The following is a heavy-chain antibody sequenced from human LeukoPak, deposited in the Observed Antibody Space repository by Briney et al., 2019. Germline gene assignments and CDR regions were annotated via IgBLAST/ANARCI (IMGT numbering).Heavy chain of an antibody. V-gene: IGHV3-74*01. CDR3: ASGGAAPLS. D-gene: IGHD3-10*01. CDR2: INSDGSWT. J-gene: IGHJ4*02. Sequence: GGSLRLSCAASGTYWMHWVRQAPGKGLVWVSHINSDGSWTGYADSVKGRFTISKDNAKNTVSLQMNNLRAEDTAVYYCASGGAAPLSWGQGTLVTVSS. CDR1: GTYW.